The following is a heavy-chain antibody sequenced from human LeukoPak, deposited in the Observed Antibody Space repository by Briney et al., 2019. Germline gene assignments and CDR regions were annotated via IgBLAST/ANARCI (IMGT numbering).Heavy chain of an antibody. CDR2: IYTSRST. CDR3: ARDPRYCSGGSCEEDDAFDI. J-gene: IGHJ3*02. V-gene: IGHV4-4*07. D-gene: IGHD2-15*01. CDR1: GGSISSYY. Sequence: PSETLSLTCTVSGGSISSYYWSWIRQPAGKGLEWIGRIYTSRSTNYNPSLKSRVTMSVDTSKNQFSLKLSSVTAADTAVYYCARDPRYCSGGSCEEDDAFDIWGQGTMVTVSS.